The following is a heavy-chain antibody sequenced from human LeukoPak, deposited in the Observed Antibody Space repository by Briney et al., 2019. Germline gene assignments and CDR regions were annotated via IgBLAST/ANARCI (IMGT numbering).Heavy chain of an antibody. CDR3: ARERPGDYDY. V-gene: IGHV3-7*01. D-gene: IGHD4-17*01. CDR2: IKQDGREK. J-gene: IGHJ4*02. Sequence: HPGGSLRLSCAASGFTFSSYGMSWVRQAPGKGLEWVANIKQDGREKYNVDSVKGLFTISRDNAKNSLYLQMNSLRAEDTAVYYCARERPGDYDYWGQGTLVTVSS. CDR1: GFTFSSYG.